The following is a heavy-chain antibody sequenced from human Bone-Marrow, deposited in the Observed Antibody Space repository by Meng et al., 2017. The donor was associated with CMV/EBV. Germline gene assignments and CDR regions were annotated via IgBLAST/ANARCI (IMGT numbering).Heavy chain of an antibody. J-gene: IGHJ6*02. CDR1: GGSIASEY. Sequence: SETLSLTCTVSGGSIASEYWSWIRQPPRKGLQWIAYLHNSGRTNYTPSLKSRVTLSVDTSTNQLTLKVRSVTAADTAVYYCARGHLAFSGVDVWGQGTTVTVSS. V-gene: IGHV4-59*01. CDR3: ARGHLAFSGVDV. CDR2: LHNSGRT. D-gene: IGHD7-27*01.